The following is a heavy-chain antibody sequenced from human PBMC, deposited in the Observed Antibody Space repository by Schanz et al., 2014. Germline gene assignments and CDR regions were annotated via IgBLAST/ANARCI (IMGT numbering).Heavy chain of an antibody. V-gene: IGHV3-48*01. J-gene: IGHJ4*02. Sequence: EVRLLESGGGLVQPGGSLRLSCVGSGFTFGSYAMNWVRQAPGRGLEWISYIGSSSTTMYYADSVKGRFTISRDTSKNTLYLQMSSLRAEDTALYFCAKDRRDNYGSGTFYFEHWGQGTLVAVSS. D-gene: IGHD3-10*01. CDR2: IGSSSTTM. CDR1: GFTFGSYA. CDR3: AKDRRDNYGSGTFYFEH.